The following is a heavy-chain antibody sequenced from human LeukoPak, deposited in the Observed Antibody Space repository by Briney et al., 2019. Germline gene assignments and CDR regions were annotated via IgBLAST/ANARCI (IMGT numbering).Heavy chain of an antibody. CDR3: TSSLQPLWFGELLSVFDY. Sequence: GGSLRLSCTASGFTFGDYAMSWVRQAPGKGLEWVGFIRSKAYGGTTEYAASVKGRFTISRDDSKSIAYLQMNSLKTEDTAVYYCTSSLQPLWFGELLSVFDYWGQGTLVTVSS. CDR1: GFTFGDYA. CDR2: IRSKAYGGTT. D-gene: IGHD3-10*01. V-gene: IGHV3-49*04. J-gene: IGHJ4*02.